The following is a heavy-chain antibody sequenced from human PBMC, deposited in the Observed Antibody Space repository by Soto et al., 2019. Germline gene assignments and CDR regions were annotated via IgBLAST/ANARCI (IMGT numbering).Heavy chain of an antibody. CDR3: ARRPMLYTPYFDY. CDR2: IYPGDSDT. CDR1: GYSFSYYW. Sequence: GESLKISCKVSGYSFSYYWIAWVRHVPGKGLEWMGIIYPGDSDTRYSPSFQGQVTISADKSISTAYLQWSSLKASDTAMYYCARRPMLYTPYFDYWGQGTLVTVSS. D-gene: IGHD2-8*01. J-gene: IGHJ4*02. V-gene: IGHV5-51*01.